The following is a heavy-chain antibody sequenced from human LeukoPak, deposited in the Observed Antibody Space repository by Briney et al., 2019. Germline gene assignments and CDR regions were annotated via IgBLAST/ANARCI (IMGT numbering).Heavy chain of an antibody. Sequence: ASVKVSCKASGYTFTSYGISWVRQAPGQGLEWMGWISAYNGNTNYAQKLQGRVTMTTDTSTSTAYMELRSLRSDDTAVYYCARNILLWFGESTLTFGYWGQGTLVTVSS. CDR2: ISAYNGNT. J-gene: IGHJ4*02. V-gene: IGHV1-18*01. CDR3: ARNILLWFGESTLTFGY. CDR1: GYTFTSYG. D-gene: IGHD3-10*01.